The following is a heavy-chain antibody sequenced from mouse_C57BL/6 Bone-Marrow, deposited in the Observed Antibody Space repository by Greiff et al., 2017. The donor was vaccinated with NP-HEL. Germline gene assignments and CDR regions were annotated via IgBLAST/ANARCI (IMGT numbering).Heavy chain of an antibody. V-gene: IGHV5-12*01. D-gene: IGHD1-1*01. CDR3: ARPHYYGSSYYAMDY. Sequence: EVQRVESGGGLVQPGGSLKLSCAASGFTFSDYYMYWVRQTPETRLEWVAYISNGGGSTYYPDTVKGRFPIARDNAKNTLYLQMSRLKSEDTAMYYCARPHYYGSSYYAMDYWGQGTSVTVSS. CDR1: GFTFSDYY. J-gene: IGHJ4*01. CDR2: ISNGGGST.